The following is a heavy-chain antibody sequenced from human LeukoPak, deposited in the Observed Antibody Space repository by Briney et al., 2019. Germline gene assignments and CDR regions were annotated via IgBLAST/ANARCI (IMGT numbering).Heavy chain of an antibody. CDR2: IIPILGIA. D-gene: IGHD2-21*02. V-gene: IGHV1-69*04. CDR1: GGTFSSYA. J-gene: IGHJ4*02. Sequence: ASVKVSCKASGGTFSSYAIGWVRQAPGQGLEWMGRIIPILGIANYAQKFQGRVTITADKSTSTAYMELSSLRSEDTAVYYCARTDYCGGDCYPRGPFDYWGQGTLVTVSS. CDR3: ARTDYCGGDCYPRGPFDY.